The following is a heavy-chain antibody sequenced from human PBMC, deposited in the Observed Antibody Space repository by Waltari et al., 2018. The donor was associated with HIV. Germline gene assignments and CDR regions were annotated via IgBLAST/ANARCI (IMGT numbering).Heavy chain of an antibody. D-gene: IGHD3-16*01. CDR2: IESIPDGGTA. J-gene: IGHJ4*01. CDR1: GITFINAW. CDR3: TGSTAYYDEGDY. V-gene: IGHV3-15*04. Sequence: EVQLVESGGGLVEPGGSLRLSCAASGITFINAWRSGVRQAPGKGLGWVGRIESIPDGGTADYAAPVKGSFTISREDSKNTLYLQRTSLKTGDTAVYYCTGSTAYYDEGDYRGHGTLVTVSS.